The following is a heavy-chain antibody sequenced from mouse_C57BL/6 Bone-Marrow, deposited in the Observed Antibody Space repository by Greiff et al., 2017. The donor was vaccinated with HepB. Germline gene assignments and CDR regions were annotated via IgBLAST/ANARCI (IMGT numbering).Heavy chain of an antibody. Sequence: DVKLQESGGGLVQPGASLRLSCAASGFTFNDYQMSWVRQAPGKAPEWLALIRNKANGYTTEYTASVKGRFTISRDNSQNILYLQRNTLRAEDSATYYCVKAVSSGSSYTWFAYWGQGTLVTVSA. CDR3: VKAVSSGSSYTWFAY. V-gene: IGHV7-4*01. J-gene: IGHJ3*01. D-gene: IGHD1-1*01. CDR2: IRNKANGYTT. CDR1: GFTFNDYQ.